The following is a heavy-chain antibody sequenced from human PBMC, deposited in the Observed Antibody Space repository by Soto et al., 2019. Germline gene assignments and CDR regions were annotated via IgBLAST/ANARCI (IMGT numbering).Heavy chain of an antibody. CDR1: GFTFGGSA. V-gene: IGHV3-73*01. J-gene: IGHJ4*02. Sequence: GGSLRLACAASGFTFGGSAIHFFRQSSFKGLEWVVHIRSKTNSYATAYAESVKGRFTISRDDSMNTAYLQMNSLKTEDTAVYFCTRQTDAVQWLVVPTDYNFDYWGQGTLVTVSS. CDR3: TRQTDAVQWLVVPTDYNFDY. D-gene: IGHD6-19*01. CDR2: IRSKTNSYAT.